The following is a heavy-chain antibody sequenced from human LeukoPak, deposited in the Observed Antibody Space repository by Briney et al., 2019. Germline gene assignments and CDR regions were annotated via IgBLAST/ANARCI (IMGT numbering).Heavy chain of an antibody. J-gene: IGHJ5*02. CDR3: AKSFGYSRSWFDP. CDR2: ISGNGGGT. D-gene: IGHD6-13*01. V-gene: IGHV3-23*01. Sequence: GGSLRLSCAASGLTFSSYAMSWVRQAPGKGLEWVSGISGNGGGTYYADSVKGRFTISRDNSKNTLYLQMNSLRVGDTAVYYCAKSFGYSRSWFDPWGQGTLVTVSS. CDR1: GLTFSSYA.